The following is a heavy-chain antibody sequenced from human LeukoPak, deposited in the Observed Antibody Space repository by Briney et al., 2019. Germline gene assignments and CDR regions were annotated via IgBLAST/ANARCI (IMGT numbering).Heavy chain of an antibody. V-gene: IGHV4-39*07. CDR2: VYYSRST. D-gene: IGHD3-22*01. CDR1: GGSINSSRDY. CDR3: ARVPGHDSSRYYAGGYFDY. J-gene: IGHJ4*02. Sequence: SETLALTCTGSGGSINSSRDYWGWIGQPPGKGLEWIGRVYYSRSTYCNPPLKSRVTISVDPSKNQFSLKLTSVTAADPAVYYCARVPGHDSSRYYAGGYFDYWGQGTLVTVSS.